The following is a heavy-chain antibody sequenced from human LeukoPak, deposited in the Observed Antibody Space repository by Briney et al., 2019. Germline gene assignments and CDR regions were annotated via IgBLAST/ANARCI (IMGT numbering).Heavy chain of an antibody. J-gene: IGHJ4*02. D-gene: IGHD1-26*01. CDR1: GFTFSNYW. V-gene: IGHV3-7*01. CDR2: MNIDGSEK. Sequence: GGSLRLSCAASGFTFSNYWMGWVRQAPGERLEWVANMNIDGSEKYYADSVKGRFSISRDNARNSVYLQMASLRVEDTAVYYCARDPVEWELLLDYWGQGTLVTVSS. CDR3: ARDPVEWELLLDY.